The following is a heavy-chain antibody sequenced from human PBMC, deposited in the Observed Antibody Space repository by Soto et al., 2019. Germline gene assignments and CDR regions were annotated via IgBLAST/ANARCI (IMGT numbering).Heavy chain of an antibody. Sequence: SETLSLTCAVYGGSFSGYYWSWIRQPPGKGLEWIGEINHSGITNYNPSLKSRVTISVDTSKNQFSLKLSSVTAADTAVYYCAREEDFDWLLYTWGQGTLVTVSS. V-gene: IGHV4-34*01. D-gene: IGHD3-9*01. J-gene: IGHJ5*02. CDR1: GGSFSGYY. CDR2: INHSGIT. CDR3: AREEDFDWLLYT.